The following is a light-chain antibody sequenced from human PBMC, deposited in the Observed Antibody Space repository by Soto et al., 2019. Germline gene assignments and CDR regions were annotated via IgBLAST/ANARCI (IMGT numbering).Light chain of an antibody. Sequence: IQMTQSPSSLSASVGDRVTITCRTSQSISNYLNWYQQKLGKAPKLLVYAASSLQTGVPSRFRGSGSGTDFTLTITSLQPEDFATYYCHQSYSTPLTFGGGTKVDIK. CDR2: AAS. CDR1: QSISNY. J-gene: IGKJ4*01. CDR3: HQSYSTPLT. V-gene: IGKV1-39*01.